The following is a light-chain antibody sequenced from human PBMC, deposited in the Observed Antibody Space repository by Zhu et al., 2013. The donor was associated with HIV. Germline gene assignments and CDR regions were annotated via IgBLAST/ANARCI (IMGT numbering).Light chain of an antibody. J-gene: IGKJ5*01. CDR3: QQYNNWPPIT. CDR2: GSS. V-gene: IGKV3D-15*01. CDR1: QSISNS. Sequence: EIVLTQSPVSLSLSPGERATLSCRASQSISNSLGWYQQRPGQVPRLLLYGSSSRAPGIPERFSGSGSGTEFTLTISSLQSEDFAVYFCQQYNNWPPITFGHGTRLELK.